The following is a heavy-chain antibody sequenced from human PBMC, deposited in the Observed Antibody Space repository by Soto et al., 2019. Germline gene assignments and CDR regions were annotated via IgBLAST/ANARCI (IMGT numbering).Heavy chain of an antibody. V-gene: IGHV3-30-3*01. CDR3: ARDRGAMATYYYGMDV. J-gene: IGHJ6*02. Sequence: QVQLVESGGGVVQPGGSLRLSCAASGFSFGSHGIHWVRQAPGKGLEWVALISYDGSNRYYADSVKGRFTISRDNSKNTLYLQMNSLRPEDTAIYYCARDRGAMATYYYGMDVWGQGTTVTVSS. CDR2: ISYDGSNR. CDR1: GFSFGSHG.